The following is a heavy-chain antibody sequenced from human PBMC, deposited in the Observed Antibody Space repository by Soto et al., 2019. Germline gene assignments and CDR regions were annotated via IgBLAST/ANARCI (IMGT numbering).Heavy chain of an antibody. CDR1: GFSFSTAGVA. J-gene: IGHJ4*02. CDR3: AHSVGGYESIYFYC. Sequence: QITLKASGPTLVKPTQTLTLPCSFSGFSFSTAGVAVGWIRQPPGGALEWLALIYWNDDKRFSPYLKTRLTITVDTSNGQVVLSLTHVDPGDTATYYCAHSVGGYESIYFYCWGQGTPVTVSS. D-gene: IGHD5-12*01. V-gene: IGHV2-5*01. CDR2: IYWNDDK.